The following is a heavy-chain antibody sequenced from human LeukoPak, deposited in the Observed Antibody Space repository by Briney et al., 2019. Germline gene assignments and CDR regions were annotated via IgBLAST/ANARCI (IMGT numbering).Heavy chain of an antibody. CDR3: AQGHSHTAMYF. V-gene: IGHV3-30*02. Sequence: GGSLRLSCAASGFTFSRHPMHWVRQAPGKGLEWVTFIRFDGSNTYYSDSVKGRFTISRDNSKNTLYLQMNSLRVEDTAVYYCAQGHSHTAMYFWGQGTLVTVSS. J-gene: IGHJ4*02. CDR1: GFTFSRHP. CDR2: IRFDGSNT. D-gene: IGHD5-18*01.